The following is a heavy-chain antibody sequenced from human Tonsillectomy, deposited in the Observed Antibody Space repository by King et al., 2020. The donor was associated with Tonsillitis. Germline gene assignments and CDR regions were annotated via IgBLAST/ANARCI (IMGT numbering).Heavy chain of an antibody. D-gene: IGHD3-3*02. J-gene: IGHJ4*02. CDR3: ATGTKCEGPYYVDY. CDR1: GFTFDDYA. Sequence: VQLVQSGGGLVQPGRSLRLSCAASGFTFDDYAMHWVRQAPGKGLEWVSGISWNSGSIGYAGSVKGRFTISRDNAKNSLYLQMNSLRAEDTALYYCATGTKCEGPYYVDYWGQGTLGTVSS. V-gene: IGHV3-9*01. CDR2: ISWNSGSI.